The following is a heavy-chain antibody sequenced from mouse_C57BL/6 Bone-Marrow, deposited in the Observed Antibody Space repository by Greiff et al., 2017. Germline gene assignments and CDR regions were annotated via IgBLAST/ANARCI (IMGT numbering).Heavy chain of an antibody. D-gene: IGHD1-1*01. CDR3: ARGYYGSSYWYFDV. CDR1: GFTFSSYA. CDR2: ISDGGSYT. Sequence: VQLKESGGGLVKPGGSLKLSCAASGFTFSSYAMSWVRQTPEKRLEWVATISDGGSYTYYPDNVKGRFTISRDNAKNNLYLQMSHLKSEDTAMYYCARGYYGSSYWYFDVWGTGTTVTVSS. V-gene: IGHV5-4*01. J-gene: IGHJ1*03.